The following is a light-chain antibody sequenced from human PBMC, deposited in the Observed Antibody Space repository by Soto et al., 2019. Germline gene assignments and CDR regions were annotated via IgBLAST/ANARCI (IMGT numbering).Light chain of an antibody. Sequence: EIVLTQSPGTLSVSPGERATLSCRASQSVSSSYLAWYQQKPGQAPRLLMYGAASRATGIPDRFSGSGSGTDFTLPISSLEPEYFAVYYCQQYGSSYTFGQGTKLEIK. CDR2: GAA. V-gene: IGKV3-20*01. CDR1: QSVSSSY. CDR3: QQYGSSYT. J-gene: IGKJ2*01.